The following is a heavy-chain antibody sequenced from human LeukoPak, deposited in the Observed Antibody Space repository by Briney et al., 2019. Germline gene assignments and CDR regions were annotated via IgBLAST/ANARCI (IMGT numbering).Heavy chain of an antibody. J-gene: IGHJ3*02. D-gene: IGHD3-10*01. CDR3: AKERGTAGECAFDI. CDR2: IKPDGRQK. CDR1: GFTFSANW. Sequence: PGGSLRLSCAASGFTFSANWISWVRRAPGKGLEWVANIKPDGRQKYYVDSVNGRFTTSRDNAKNSLYLQMNSLRAEDTAVYYCAKERGTAGECAFDIWGQGTLVTVS. V-gene: IGHV3-7*03.